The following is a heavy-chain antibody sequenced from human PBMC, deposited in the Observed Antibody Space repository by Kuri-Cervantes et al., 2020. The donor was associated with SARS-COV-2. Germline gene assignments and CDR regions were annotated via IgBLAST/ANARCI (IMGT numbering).Heavy chain of an antibody. CDR2: INHSGST. D-gene: IGHD4-17*01. CDR1: GGSFSGYY. Sequence: SETLSLTCAVYGGSFSGYYWSWIRQPPGKGLEWIGEINHSGSTNYNPSLKSRVTISVDTSKNQFSLKLSSVTAADTAVYYCAKSRGDYGYYFDYWGQGTLVTVSS. CDR3: AKSRGDYGYYFDY. J-gene: IGHJ4*02. V-gene: IGHV4-34*01.